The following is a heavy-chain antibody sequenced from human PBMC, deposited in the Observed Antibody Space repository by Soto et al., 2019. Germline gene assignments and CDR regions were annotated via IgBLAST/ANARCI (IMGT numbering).Heavy chain of an antibody. CDR2: ISGSGGST. CDR3: AKKGSGYNWKDEGGY. J-gene: IGHJ4*02. V-gene: IGHV3-23*01. D-gene: IGHD1-20*01. Sequence: EVQLLESGGGLVQPGGSLRLSCAASGFTFSSYAMSWVRQAPGKGLEWVSAISGSGGSTYYADSVKGRFTISRDNSKNTLYRQRNSLRAEDTAVYYCAKKGSGYNWKDEGGYWGQGTLVTVSS. CDR1: GFTFSSYA.